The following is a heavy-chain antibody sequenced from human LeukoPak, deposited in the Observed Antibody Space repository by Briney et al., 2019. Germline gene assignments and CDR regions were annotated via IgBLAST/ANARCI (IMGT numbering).Heavy chain of an antibody. CDR2: IWYDGSNK. Sequence: PGRSLRLSCTASGFTFGDYAMSWFRQAPGKGLEWVAVIWYDGSNKYYADSVKGRFTISRDNSKNTLYLQMNSLRAEDTAVYYCAKDSGSGRIAAAGTFPFDYWGQGTLVTVSS. V-gene: IGHV3-33*06. CDR1: GFTFGDYA. D-gene: IGHD6-13*01. CDR3: AKDSGSGRIAAAGTFPFDY. J-gene: IGHJ4*02.